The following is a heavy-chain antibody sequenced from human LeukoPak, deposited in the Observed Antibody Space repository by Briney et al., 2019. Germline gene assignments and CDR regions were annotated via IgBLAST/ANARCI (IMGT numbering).Heavy chain of an antibody. CDR2: IIPIFGTA. CDR1: GGTFSSYA. J-gene: IGHJ4*02. D-gene: IGHD1-26*01. Sequence: SVKVSCKASGGTFSSYAISWVRQAPGQGLEWMGGIIPIFGTANYAQKFQGKVTITADESTSTAYMELSSLRSEDTAVYYCARDGDTVGATSLDYWGQGTLVTVSS. V-gene: IGHV1-69*13. CDR3: ARDGDTVGATSLDY.